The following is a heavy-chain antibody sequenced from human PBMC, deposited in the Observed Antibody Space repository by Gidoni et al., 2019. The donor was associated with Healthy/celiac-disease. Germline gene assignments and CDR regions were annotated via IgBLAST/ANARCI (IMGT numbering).Heavy chain of an antibody. CDR3: ARDRYCSGGSCYFDDAFDI. CDR1: GYTFTGYY. J-gene: IGHJ3*02. Sequence: QVQLVQSGAEVKKPGASVKVSCKASGYTFTGYYMHWVRQAPGQGLEWMGWINPNSGGTNYAQKFQGRVTMTRDTSISTAYMELSRLRSDDTAVYYCARDRYCSGGSCYFDDAFDIWGQGTMVTVSS. CDR2: INPNSGGT. V-gene: IGHV1-2*02. D-gene: IGHD2-15*01.